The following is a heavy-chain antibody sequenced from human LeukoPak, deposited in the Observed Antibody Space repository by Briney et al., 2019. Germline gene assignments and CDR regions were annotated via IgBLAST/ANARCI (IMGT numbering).Heavy chain of an antibody. CDR1: GYTFTGYY. V-gene: IGHV1-2*06. Sequence: ASVKLSCKASGYTFTGYYMHWVREAPGQGGKWMWRINPNRGGTKYAQKFQGRVTMTRDTSISTAYMELSRLRSDDTAVYYCARVGTYCGGDCYLRWFDPWGQGTLVTVSS. J-gene: IGHJ5*02. CDR2: INPNRGGT. CDR3: ARVGTYCGGDCYLRWFDP. D-gene: IGHD2-21*02.